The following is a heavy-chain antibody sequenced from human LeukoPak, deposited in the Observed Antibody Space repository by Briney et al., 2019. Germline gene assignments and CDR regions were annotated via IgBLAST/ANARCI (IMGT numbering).Heavy chain of an antibody. D-gene: IGHD6-19*01. CDR2: ISAYNGNT. Sequence: ASVKVSCKASGYTFTSYGISWVRQAPGQGLEWMGWISAYNGNTNYAQKLQGRVTMTTDTSTSTAYMELRSLRSDDTAVYYCARDLEQWLVYYYYYYGMDVWGQGTTVTVPS. CDR1: GYTFTSYG. V-gene: IGHV1-18*01. CDR3: ARDLEQWLVYYYYYYGMDV. J-gene: IGHJ6*02.